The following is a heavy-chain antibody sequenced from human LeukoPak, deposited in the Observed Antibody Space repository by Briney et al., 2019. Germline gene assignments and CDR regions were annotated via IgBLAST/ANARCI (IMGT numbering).Heavy chain of an antibody. CDR3: ASSVPTYYYDSSGYSRFDY. CDR2: IYHSGST. V-gene: IGHV4-4*02. CDR1: GGSISSSNW. J-gene: IGHJ4*02. Sequence: SETLSLTCAVSGGSISSSNWWSWVRQPPGKGLEWIGEIYHSGSTNYNPSLKSRVTISVDTSKNQFSLKLSSVTAADTAVYYCASSVPTYYYDSSGYSRFDYWGQGTLVTVSS. D-gene: IGHD3-22*01.